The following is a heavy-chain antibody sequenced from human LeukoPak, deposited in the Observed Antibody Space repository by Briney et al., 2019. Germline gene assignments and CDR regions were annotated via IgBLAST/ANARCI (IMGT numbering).Heavy chain of an antibody. V-gene: IGHV7-4-1*02. J-gene: IGHJ5*02. D-gene: IGHD3-22*01. CDR3: ARALPVYYDSSGYYRLNWFDP. CDR1: GYTFTSYA. Sequence: ASVKVSCKASGYTFTSYAMNWVRQAPGQGLEWMGWNNTNTGNPTYAQGFTGRFVFSLDTSVSTAYLQISSLKAEDTAVYYCARALPVYYDSSGYYRLNWFDPWGQGTLVTVSS. CDR2: NNTNTGNP.